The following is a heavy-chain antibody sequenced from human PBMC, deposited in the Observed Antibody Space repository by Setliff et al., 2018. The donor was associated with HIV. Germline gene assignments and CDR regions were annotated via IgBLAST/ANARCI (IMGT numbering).Heavy chain of an antibody. Sequence: ASVKVSCKASGYSFINYGISWVRQAPGQGLEWMGWISAYTGHTDYALRLLGRVTLTTDTSTSTAYMELRSLSSDDTAVYFCARARLQGIVTAVGPRDNCLDPWGQGTRVTVSS. CDR1: GYSFINYG. CDR3: ARARLQGIVTAVGPRDNCLDP. D-gene: IGHD3-9*01. CDR2: ISAYTGHT. V-gene: IGHV1-18*01. J-gene: IGHJ5*02.